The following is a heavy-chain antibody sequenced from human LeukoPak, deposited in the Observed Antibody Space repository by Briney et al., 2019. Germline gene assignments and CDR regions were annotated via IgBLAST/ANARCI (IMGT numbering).Heavy chain of an antibody. Sequence: GGSLRLSCAASGFTFSSHWMSWVRQAPGKGLEWIANIKQDGSEKYYVDSVKGRFTISRDNAKNSLYLQMNSLRAEDTAVYYCARVRGYDINDDYWGQGTLVTVSS. V-gene: IGHV3-7*01. CDR1: GFTFSSHW. J-gene: IGHJ4*02. CDR2: IKQDGSEK. D-gene: IGHD3-9*01. CDR3: ARVRGYDINDDY.